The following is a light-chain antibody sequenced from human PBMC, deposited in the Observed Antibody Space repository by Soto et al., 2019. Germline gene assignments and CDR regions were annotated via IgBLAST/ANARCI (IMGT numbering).Light chain of an antibody. J-gene: IGKJ1*01. CDR1: QSISSW. V-gene: IGKV1-5*03. CDR2: KAS. CDR3: QHYDSYSAT. Sequence: DIQMTQSPSTLSASLGDRVTITCRASQSISSWVAWYQQKPGKAPKLLIYKASTLESGVSSRFTGSGSGTEFNLTINSLQPDDLATYYCQHYDSYSATFGQGNKV.